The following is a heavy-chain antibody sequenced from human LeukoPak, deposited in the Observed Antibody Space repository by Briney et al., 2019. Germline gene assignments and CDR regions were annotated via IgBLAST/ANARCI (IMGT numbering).Heavy chain of an antibody. V-gene: IGHV1-8*01. CDR2: MNPNSGNT. CDR3: ARGAGQRKFFDY. J-gene: IGHJ4*02. CDR1: GYTFTSYD. Sequence: GASVKVSCKASGYTFTSYDINWVRQATGQGLEWMGWMNPNSGNTGYAQKFQGRVTMTRDTSISTAYMELSRLRSDDTAVYYCARGAGQRKFFDYWGQGTLVTVSS.